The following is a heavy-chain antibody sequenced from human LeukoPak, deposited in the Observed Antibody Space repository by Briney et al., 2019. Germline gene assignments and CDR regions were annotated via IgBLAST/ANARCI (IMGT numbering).Heavy chain of an antibody. V-gene: IGHV1-8*01. Sequence: ASVTVSCKTSGYPFTTYEINWVRQAAGQGLEWMGWVHPNSGNTAYAQKFQGRVTMTRDTSISTAYMELSGLRSDDTAVYFCARGPRSDPWGQGTLVTVSS. CDR3: ARGPRSDP. CDR1: GYPFTTYE. J-gene: IGHJ5*02. CDR2: VHPNSGNT.